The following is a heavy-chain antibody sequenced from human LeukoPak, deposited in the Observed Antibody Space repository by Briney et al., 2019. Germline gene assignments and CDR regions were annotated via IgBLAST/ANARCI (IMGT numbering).Heavy chain of an antibody. V-gene: IGHV4-61*02. CDR2: IYTSGST. D-gene: IGHD3-3*01. Sequence: PSQTLSLTCTVSGGSISSGSYYWSWIRQPAGKGLEWIGRIYTSGSTNYNPSLKSRVTISVDTSQNQFSLKLTSVTAADTAVYYCARVTIFGVVFDPWGQEPWSPSPQ. CDR1: GGSISSGSYY. CDR3: ARVTIFGVVFDP. J-gene: IGHJ5*02.